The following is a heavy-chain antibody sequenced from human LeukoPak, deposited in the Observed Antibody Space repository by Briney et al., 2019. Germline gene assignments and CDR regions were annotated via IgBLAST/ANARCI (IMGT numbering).Heavy chain of an antibody. CDR1: GYTFTGYY. V-gene: IGHV1-2*02. CDR2: INPNSGGT. D-gene: IGHD2-2*01. Sequence: ASVKVSCKASGYTFTGYYMHWVRQAPGQGLEWMGWINPNSGGTNYAQKFQGRVTMTRDTSISTAYMELSSLRSEDTAVYYCARDLYCTSTSCQTNWFDPWGQGTLVTVSS. J-gene: IGHJ5*02. CDR3: ARDLYCTSTSCQTNWFDP.